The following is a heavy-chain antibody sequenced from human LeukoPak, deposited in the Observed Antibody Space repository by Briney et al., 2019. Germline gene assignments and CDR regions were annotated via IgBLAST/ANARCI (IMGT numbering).Heavy chain of an antibody. CDR2: ISYTGST. D-gene: IGHD4-17*01. J-gene: IGHJ6*03. CDR3: ARLQSANHDNGYYTGGFYYMGA. V-gene: IGHV4-59*08. CDR1: GGSMSKNY. Sequence: SETLSLTCSVSGGSMSKNYWGWIRQPPGRGLEWIGYISYTGSTSYTPSLKSRVSIFLETPRNQFSLEVSSVIAADTAVYYCARLQSANHDNGYYTGGFYYMGAWGKGTTVTVSS.